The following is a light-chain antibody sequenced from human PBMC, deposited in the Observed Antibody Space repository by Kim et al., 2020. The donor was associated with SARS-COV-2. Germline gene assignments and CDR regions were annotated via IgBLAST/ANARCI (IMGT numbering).Light chain of an antibody. CDR1: QSVLYTSNNKNY. V-gene: IGKV4-1*01. CDR3: QQYYTTPYT. J-gene: IGKJ2*01. Sequence: DIVMTQYPDSLAVALGERATINCKSSQSVLYTSNNKNYLAWYQQKPGQPPQLLIYWASTRESGVPDRFSGSGSGADFTLTISSLQAEDVAVYYCQQYYTTPYTFGQGTKLEIK. CDR2: WAS.